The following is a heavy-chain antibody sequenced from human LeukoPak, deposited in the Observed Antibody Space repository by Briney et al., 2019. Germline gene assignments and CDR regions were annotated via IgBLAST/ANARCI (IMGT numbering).Heavy chain of an antibody. J-gene: IGHJ5*02. V-gene: IGHV1-69*06. CDR3: ARRAGIGYYDILTGYYAWFDP. CDR2: IIPIFGTA. CDR1: GGTFISYA. Sequence: ASVKLSCKASGGTFISYAISWVRQAPGQGLEWMGGIIPIFGTANYAQQFQGRVTITADKSTSTAYMELSSLRSEDTAVYYCARRAGIGYYDILTGYYAWFDPWGQGTLVTVSS. D-gene: IGHD3-9*01.